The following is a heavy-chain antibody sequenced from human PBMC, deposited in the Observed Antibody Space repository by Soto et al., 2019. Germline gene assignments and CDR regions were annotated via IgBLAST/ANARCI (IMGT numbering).Heavy chain of an antibody. CDR2: TYYRSKWYN. V-gene: IGHV6-1*01. D-gene: IGHD3-10*01. CDR3: ARGTIWFGELRKSNYGMDV. CDR1: GDSVSSNSAA. J-gene: IGHJ6*02. Sequence: SQTLSLPCAISGDSVSSNSAAWNWIRQSPSRGLEWLGRTYYRSKWYNDYAVSVKSRITINPDTSKNQFSLQLNSVTPEDTAVYYCARGTIWFGELRKSNYGMDVWGQGTTVTVSS.